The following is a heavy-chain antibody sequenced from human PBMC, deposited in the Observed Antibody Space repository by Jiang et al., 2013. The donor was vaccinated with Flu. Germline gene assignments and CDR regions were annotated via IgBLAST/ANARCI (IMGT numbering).Heavy chain of an antibody. V-gene: IGHV4-59*12. Sequence: PGLVKPSETLSLTCTVSGDSISSYYWNWIRQPPGKGLEWIGYFYFSGSTNYNPSLKSRVTISVDTSKKQFSLKLSSVTAADTAVYYCASQHWDHGVGSYYMSHWGQGTLVTVSS. CDR1: GDSISSYY. J-gene: IGHJ4*02. D-gene: IGHD3-10*01. CDR2: FYFSGST. CDR3: ASQHWDHGVGSYYMSH.